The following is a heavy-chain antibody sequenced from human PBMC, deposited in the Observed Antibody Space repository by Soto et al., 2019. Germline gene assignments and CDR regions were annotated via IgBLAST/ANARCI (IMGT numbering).Heavy chain of an antibody. CDR1: GFTFRTYN. CDR2: ISSSTGTI. CDR3: ARVYGIAVAGTLDF. V-gene: IGHV3-48*01. D-gene: IGHD6-19*01. Sequence: EVHLVESGGGLVQPGGSLRLSCAASGFTFRTYNMNWVRQAPGEGLEWVSYISSSTGTIYYADSVKGRFTISRDNAKNSLYLQMDSLRAEDPAVYYCARVYGIAVAGTLDFWGQGTLVSVSS. J-gene: IGHJ4*02.